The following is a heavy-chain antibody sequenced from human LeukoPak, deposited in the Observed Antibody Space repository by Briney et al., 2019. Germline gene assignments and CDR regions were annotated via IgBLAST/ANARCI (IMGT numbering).Heavy chain of an antibody. Sequence: SETLSLTCAVSGGSFSGYYWSWIRQPPGKGLEWIGEINHSGSTNYNPSLKSRATISVDTSKNQFSLKLSSVTAADTAVYYCARGTMSGYYDILTGPSTYYYYYMDVWGKGTTVTVSS. V-gene: IGHV4-34*01. J-gene: IGHJ6*03. CDR2: INHSGST. D-gene: IGHD3-9*01. CDR1: GGSFSGYY. CDR3: ARGTMSGYYDILTGPSTYYYYYMDV.